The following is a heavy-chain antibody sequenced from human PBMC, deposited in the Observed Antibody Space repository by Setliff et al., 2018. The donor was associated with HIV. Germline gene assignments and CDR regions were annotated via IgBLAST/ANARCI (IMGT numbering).Heavy chain of an antibody. CDR3: ARGYPVSYYYYMDV. J-gene: IGHJ6*03. V-gene: IGHV4-31*03. CDR2: IYYSGST. Sequence: PSETLSLTCTVSGGSISSGGYYWSWIRQQPGKGLEWIGYIYYSGSTYYNPSLKSRVTISVDTSKNQFPLKLSSVTAADTAVYYCARGYPVSYYYYMDVWGKGTTVTISS. CDR1: GGSISSGGYY. D-gene: IGHD3-16*02.